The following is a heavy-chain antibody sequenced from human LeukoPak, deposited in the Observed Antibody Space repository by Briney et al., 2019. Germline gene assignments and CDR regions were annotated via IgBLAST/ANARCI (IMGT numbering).Heavy chain of an antibody. Sequence: GGSLRLSCAASGFTFSRYEMHWVRQAPGKGLEWVALISFDGSNKYYADSVKGRFTISRDNSNNTLYLQMNSLRAEDTAVYYCAKDRSPLVGSVYSFDYWGQGTLVPVSS. V-gene: IGHV3-30*18. CDR2: ISFDGSNK. D-gene: IGHD2-21*01. J-gene: IGHJ4*02. CDR3: AKDRSPLVGSVYSFDY. CDR1: GFTFSRYE.